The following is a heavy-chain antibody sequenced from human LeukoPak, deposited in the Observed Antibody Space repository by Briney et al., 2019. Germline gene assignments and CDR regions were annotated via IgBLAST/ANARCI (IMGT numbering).Heavy chain of an antibody. CDR3: TRGYYEPFDR. Sequence: PSETLSHTCTVTGGSVITSNCNWNQQPPTKLPEWIGNVDYSGTTKYNPSLRSRVTLSLDTSKNQFSLKLRSVTAADTALYYCTRGYYEPFDRWGQGTLVTVSS. CDR2: VDYSGTT. J-gene: IGHJ4*02. V-gene: IGHV4-59*02. CDR1: GGSVITSN. D-gene: IGHD3-22*01.